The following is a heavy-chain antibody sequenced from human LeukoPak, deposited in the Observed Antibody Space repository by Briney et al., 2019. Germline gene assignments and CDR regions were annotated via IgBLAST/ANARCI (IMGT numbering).Heavy chain of an antibody. Sequence: SETLSLTCTVSGGSISSYYWSWIRQPPGKGLEWIGYIYYSGSTNYNPSLKSRVTISVDTSKNQFSLKLSSVTAADTAVYYCAREYPGGRIDYWGQGTLVTVSS. CDR2: IYYSGST. J-gene: IGHJ4*02. V-gene: IGHV4-59*01. CDR1: GGSISSYY. CDR3: AREYPGGRIDY. D-gene: IGHD2-15*01.